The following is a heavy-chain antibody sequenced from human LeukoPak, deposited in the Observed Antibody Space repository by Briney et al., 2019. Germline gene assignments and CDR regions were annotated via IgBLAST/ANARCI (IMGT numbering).Heavy chain of an antibody. Sequence: SQTLSLTCAISGDSVSTNSAAWXWIRQSPSXXXXXXGRTYYMSKWYYDYAVSVKSRITINPDTSKNQFSLQLNSVTPEDTAVYFCARASHDSGSFNSWGQGTLVTVSS. V-gene: IGHV6-1*01. CDR1: GDSVSTNSAA. D-gene: IGHD1-26*01. CDR2: TYYMSKWYY. CDR3: ARASHDSGSFNS. J-gene: IGHJ4*02.